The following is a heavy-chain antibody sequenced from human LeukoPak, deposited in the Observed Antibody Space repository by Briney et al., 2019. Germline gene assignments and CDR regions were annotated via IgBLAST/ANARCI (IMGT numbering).Heavy chain of an antibody. V-gene: IGHV4-59*01. CDR2: IYYSGST. CDR3: ARGNYRVSDY. CDR1: GGSISSYY. D-gene: IGHD1-1*01. Sequence: PSETLSLTCTVSGGSISSYYWSWIRQPPEKGLEWIGHIYYSGSTNYNPSLKSRVTISVDTSKNQFSLNLSSVTAADTAVYYCARGNYRVSDYRGQGTLVTVSS. J-gene: IGHJ4*02.